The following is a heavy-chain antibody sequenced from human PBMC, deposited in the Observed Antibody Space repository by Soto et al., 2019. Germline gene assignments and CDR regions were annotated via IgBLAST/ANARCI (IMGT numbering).Heavy chain of an antibody. V-gene: IGHV1-18*01. Sequence: QVQLVQSGPEVKKPGASVKVSCKASGYSFSSYDLTWVRQAPGQGLEWMGWISPSSGETNYAQKCQGRVTVTTDTSTTTTYLERRSLKSDDTAVYYCARDWHPRFDPWGPGTLVTVSS. CDR2: ISPSSGET. CDR1: GYSFSSYD. CDR3: ARDWHPRFDP. J-gene: IGHJ5*02.